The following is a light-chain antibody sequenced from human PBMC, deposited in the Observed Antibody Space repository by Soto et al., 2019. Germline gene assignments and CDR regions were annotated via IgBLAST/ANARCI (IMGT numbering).Light chain of an antibody. CDR2: AAS. CDR3: QQSYTSPRT. J-gene: IGKJ1*01. V-gene: IGKV1-39*01. CDR1: QSISTD. Sequence: DIQMTQSPSSLSASVGDRVTITCRPSQSISTDLNWYQQKPGKAPSLLIYAASSLQSGVPSRFSGSGSGTHFTLTISSLQPEDFATYFCQQSYTSPRTFGQGTKVEMK.